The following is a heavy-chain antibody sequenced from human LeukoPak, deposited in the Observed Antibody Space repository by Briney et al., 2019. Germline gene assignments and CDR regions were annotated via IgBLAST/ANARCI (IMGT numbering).Heavy chain of an antibody. CDR2: INWNGGST. Sequence: PGGSLRLSCAASGFTFDDYGMNWVRQPPGKGLEWVCNINWNGGSTSYADSLKGRLTISRDNAKSSLYLQMNSLRAEDTALYYCAREENGYSSSWYPSHYYYYMDVWGKGTTVTVSS. D-gene: IGHD6-13*01. CDR3: AREENGYSSSWYPSHYYYYMDV. V-gene: IGHV3-20*04. CDR1: GFTFDDYG. J-gene: IGHJ6*03.